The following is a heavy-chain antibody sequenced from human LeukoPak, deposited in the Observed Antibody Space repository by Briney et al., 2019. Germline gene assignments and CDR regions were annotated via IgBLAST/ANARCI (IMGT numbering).Heavy chain of an antibody. D-gene: IGHD3-9*01. CDR3: ATVTPYYDILTGYGPFDI. CDR2: FDPEDGET. Sequence: ASVKVSCKVSGYTLTELSMHWVRQAPGKGLEWMGGFDPEDGETIYAQKFQGRVTMTEDTSTDTAYMELSSLRSEDTAVYYCATVTPYYDILTGYGPFDIWGQGTMVTVSS. CDR1: GYTLTELS. J-gene: IGHJ3*02. V-gene: IGHV1-24*01.